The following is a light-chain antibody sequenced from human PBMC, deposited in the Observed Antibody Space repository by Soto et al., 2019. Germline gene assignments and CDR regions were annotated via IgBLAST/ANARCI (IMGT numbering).Light chain of an antibody. Sequence: QSVLTQPASVSGCPGQSITISCTGTSSDVGGYNYVSWYQQHPGKAPKLMIYEVSNRPSGVSNRFSGSKSGNTASLTISGLQAEDEADYYCSSYTSSPLYVFGTGTKVTVL. V-gene: IGLV2-14*01. CDR1: SSDVGGYNY. CDR3: SSYTSSPLYV. CDR2: EVS. J-gene: IGLJ1*01.